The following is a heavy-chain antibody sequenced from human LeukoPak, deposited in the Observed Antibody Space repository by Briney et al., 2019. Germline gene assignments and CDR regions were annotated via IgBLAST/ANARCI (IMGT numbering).Heavy chain of an antibody. Sequence: KPSETLSLTCAVYGGSFSGYYWSWIRQPPGKGLEWIGEINHSGSTNYNPSLKSRVTISVDTSKNQFSLKLSSVTAADTAVYYCARIGARRVYYYYYMDVWGKGTTVTVSS. CDR2: INHSGST. J-gene: IGHJ6*03. CDR1: GGSFSGYY. V-gene: IGHV4-34*01. CDR3: ARIGARRVYYYYYMDV. D-gene: IGHD3-10*01.